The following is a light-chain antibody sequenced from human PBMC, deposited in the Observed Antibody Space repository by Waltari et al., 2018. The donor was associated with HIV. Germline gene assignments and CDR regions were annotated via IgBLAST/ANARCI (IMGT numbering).Light chain of an antibody. CDR2: RNN. CDR3: AAWDDNLSGWV. V-gene: IGLV1-47*01. J-gene: IGLJ3*02. Sequence: QSVLTQPPSASGTPGQSVTISCSGSSSNIGSNYVYWYQQLPGTAPKLLIYRNNQRTSGVPDRFSGFKSGTSASLAISGLRSEDEADYYCAAWDDNLSGWVFGGGSKLTIL. CDR1: SSNIGSNY.